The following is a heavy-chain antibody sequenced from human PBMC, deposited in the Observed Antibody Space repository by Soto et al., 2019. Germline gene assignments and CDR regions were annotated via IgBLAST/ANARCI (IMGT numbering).Heavy chain of an antibody. CDR3: TTWLTAHFDY. Sequence: GGSLRLSCAASGFTFSSYTLNWVRRAPGKGLEWVATSSDRRTGNTHYSDSVRGRFTLSRDYSRNILLLQMDSLRADDTALYYCTTWLTAHFDYWGRGTQVTVSS. D-gene: IGHD2-21*02. CDR1: GFTFSSYT. V-gene: IGHV3-23*01. J-gene: IGHJ4*02. CDR2: SSDRRTGNT.